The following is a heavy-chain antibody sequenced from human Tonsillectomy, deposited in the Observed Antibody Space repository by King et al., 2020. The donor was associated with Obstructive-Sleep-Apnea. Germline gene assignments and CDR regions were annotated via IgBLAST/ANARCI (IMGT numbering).Heavy chain of an antibody. V-gene: IGHV3-15*01. CDR1: GFTFSNAW. CDR3: TLSYSGSYTFDY. J-gene: IGHJ4*02. D-gene: IGHD1-26*01. CDR2: IKSKTDGGTT. Sequence: VQLVESGGGLVKPGGSLRLSCAASGFTFSNAWMSWVRQAPGKGLEWVGRIKSKTDGGTTDYAAPVKGRFTISRDDSKNTLYLQMNSLKTEDTAVYYCTLSYSGSYTFDYWGQGTLVTVSS.